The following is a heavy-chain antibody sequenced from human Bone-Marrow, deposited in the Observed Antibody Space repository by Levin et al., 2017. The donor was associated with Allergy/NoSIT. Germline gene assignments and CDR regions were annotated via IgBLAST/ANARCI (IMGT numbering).Heavy chain of an antibody. V-gene: IGHV3-49*04. D-gene: IGHD3-16*01. CDR1: GFTFGDYA. J-gene: IGHJ4*02. CDR2: IRSKTYGGTT. CDR3: SGDDPTRGGDRDY. Sequence: GGSLRLSCTTSGFTFGDYAMNWVRQAPGKGLQWIGFIRSKTYGGTTDYAASVKGRFTISRDDSKSIAYLQMNSLKTEDTAVYYCSGDDPTRGGDRDYWGQGTLVTVSS.